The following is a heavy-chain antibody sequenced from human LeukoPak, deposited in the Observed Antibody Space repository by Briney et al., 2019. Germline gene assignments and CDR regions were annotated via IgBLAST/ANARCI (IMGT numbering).Heavy chain of an antibody. V-gene: IGHV3-30-3*02. CDR3: AKRFDP. CDR2: ISYDGSNK. J-gene: IGHJ5*02. Sequence: PGGSLRLSCAASGFTFSSYAMHWVRQAPGKGLEWVAVISYDGSNKYYADSVKGRFTISRDNSKNTLYLQMNSLRAEDTAVYYRAKRFDPWGQGTLVTVSS. CDR1: GFTFSSYA.